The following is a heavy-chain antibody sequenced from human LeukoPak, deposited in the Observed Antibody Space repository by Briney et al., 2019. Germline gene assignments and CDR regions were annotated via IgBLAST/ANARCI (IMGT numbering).Heavy chain of an antibody. V-gene: IGHV4-34*01. CDR2: INHSGST. Sequence: SETLSLTCAVYGGSFSGYYWSWIRQPPGKGLEWIGEINHSGSTNYNPSLKSRVTISVDTSKNQFSLKLSSVTAADTAVYYCARRVTMVRGVIPYYYYYMDVWGKGTTVTISS. CDR3: ARRVTMVRGVIPYYYYYMDV. J-gene: IGHJ6*03. CDR1: GGSFSGYY. D-gene: IGHD3-10*01.